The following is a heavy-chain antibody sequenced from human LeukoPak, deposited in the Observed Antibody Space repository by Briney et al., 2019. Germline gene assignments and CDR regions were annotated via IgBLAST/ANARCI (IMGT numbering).Heavy chain of an antibody. D-gene: IGHD5-12*01. V-gene: IGHV3-7*05. J-gene: IGHJ3*02. CDR1: GFTFRIYW. CDR3: AKGSSGFDYSGDAFDI. CDR2: IKEDGSEK. Sequence: GGSLRLSCAASGFTFRIYWMTWVRQAPGRGLEWVANIKEDGSEKYYVGSVKGRFTISRDNVENSLYLQMHSLRADDTAVYYCAKGSSGFDYSGDAFDIWGQGTMVIVSS.